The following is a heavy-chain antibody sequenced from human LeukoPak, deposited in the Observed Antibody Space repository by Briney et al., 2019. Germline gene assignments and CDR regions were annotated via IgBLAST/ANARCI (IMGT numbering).Heavy chain of an antibody. J-gene: IGHJ4*02. CDR1: GGSFSGYY. V-gene: IGHV4-34*01. CDR3: ARPSSGWYRAIDY. CDR2: INHSGST. D-gene: IGHD6-19*01. Sequence: PSETLSLTCAVYGGSFSGYYWSWLRQPPGKGLEWIGEINHSGSTNYNPSLKSRVTISVDTSKNQFSLKLSSVTAADTAVYYCARPSSGWYRAIDYWGQGTLVTVSS.